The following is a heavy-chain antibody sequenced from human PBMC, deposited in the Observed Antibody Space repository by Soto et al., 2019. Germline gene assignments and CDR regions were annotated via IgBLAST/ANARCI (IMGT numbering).Heavy chain of an antibody. J-gene: IGHJ4*02. Sequence: SETLSLTCSVSGASISTSSDFWGWIRQAPGKGLEWIGNVYQGGTTRLNPSLKSRVSIFVDRSKNQFSLELNSATAADRAVYYCARQPERTSYFDYWGQGILVTVSS. CDR1: GASISTSSDF. D-gene: IGHD2-2*01. CDR2: VYQGGTT. V-gene: IGHV4-39*01. CDR3: ARQPERTSYFDY.